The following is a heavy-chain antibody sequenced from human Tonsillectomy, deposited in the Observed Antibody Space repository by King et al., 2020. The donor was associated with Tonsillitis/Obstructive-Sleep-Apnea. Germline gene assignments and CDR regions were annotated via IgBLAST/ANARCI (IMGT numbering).Heavy chain of an antibody. CDR2: IIPIFGTA. CDR1: GGTFSSYA. D-gene: IGHD2-15*01. J-gene: IGHJ4*02. Sequence: VQLVESGAEVKKPGSSVKVSCKASGGTFSSYAISWVRQAPGQGLEWMGGIIPIFGTANYAQKFQGRVTITADESTSTAYMELSSLRSEDTAVYYCAGSRLGYCSGGSCYSRYWGQGTLVTVSS. CDR3: AGSRLGYCSGGSCYSRY. V-gene: IGHV1-69*01.